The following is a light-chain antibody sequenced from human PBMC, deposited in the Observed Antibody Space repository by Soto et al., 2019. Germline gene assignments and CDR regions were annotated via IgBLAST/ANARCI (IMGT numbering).Light chain of an antibody. J-gene: IGKJ1*01. CDR2: AAS. V-gene: IGKV1-27*01. CDR1: QGISHY. CDR3: QKYDNAART. Sequence: DIPMTQSPSSLSSSVGDRVTITCRASQGISHYLAWYQQKPGKVPKLLISAASTLQSGVPSRFSGSGSGTDFTLTISSLQPEDVATYYCQKYDNAARTFGQGTKVEIK.